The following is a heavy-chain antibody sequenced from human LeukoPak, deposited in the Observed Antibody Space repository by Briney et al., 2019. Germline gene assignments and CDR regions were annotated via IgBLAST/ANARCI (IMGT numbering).Heavy chain of an antibody. CDR3: AKLSGIVVVTATFDS. CDR1: GFTFSSYA. J-gene: IGHJ4*02. V-gene: IGHV3-23*01. CDR2: ISGSGGST. D-gene: IGHD2-21*02. Sequence: PRGSLRLSCAASGFTFSSYAMSWVRQAPGKGLEWVSAISGSGGSTYYADSVKGRFTISRDNSKNTLYLQMNSLRAEDTAVYYCAKLSGIVVVTATFDSWGQGTLVTVSS.